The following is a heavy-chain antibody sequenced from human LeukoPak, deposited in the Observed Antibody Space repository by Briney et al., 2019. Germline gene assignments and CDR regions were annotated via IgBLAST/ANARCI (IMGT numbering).Heavy chain of an antibody. CDR3: ARQPGNSGWFYYFDY. CDR2: IYYSGNT. J-gene: IGHJ4*02. V-gene: IGHV4-59*08. D-gene: IGHD6-19*01. CDR1: GGSISSYY. Sequence: SETLPLTCTVSGGSISSYYWSWIRQPPGKGLEWMGYIYYSGNTNYNPTLKSRVTISVDTSKNQFSLKLSSVTATDTAVYYCARQPGNSGWFYYFDYWGQGTLVTVSS.